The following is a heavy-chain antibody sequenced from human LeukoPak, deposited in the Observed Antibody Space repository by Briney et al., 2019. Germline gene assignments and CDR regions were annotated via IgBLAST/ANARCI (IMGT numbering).Heavy chain of an antibody. J-gene: IGHJ4*02. V-gene: IGHV1-8*02. CDR3: ARGGEYYYGSGSYYPGY. D-gene: IGHD3-10*01. CDR2: INPNSGNT. Sequence: ASVKVSCKASGYTFTGYYMHWVRQAPGQGLEWMGWINPNSGNTGYAQKFQGRVTMTRNTSISTAYMELSSLRSEDTAVYYCARGGEYYYGSGSYYPGYWGQGTLVTVSS. CDR1: GYTFTGYY.